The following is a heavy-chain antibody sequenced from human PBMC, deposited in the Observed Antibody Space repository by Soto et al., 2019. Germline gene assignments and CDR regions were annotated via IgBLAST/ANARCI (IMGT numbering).Heavy chain of an antibody. Sequence: LRLSCAASGFTFSSYAMSWVRQAPGKGLEWVSAISGSGGSTYYADSVKGRFTISRDNSKNTLYLQMNSLRAEDTAVYYCAKDENKYQRMGARESDYYYGMDVWGQGTTVTVSS. V-gene: IGHV3-23*01. J-gene: IGHJ6*02. D-gene: IGHD2-2*01. CDR3: AKDENKYQRMGARESDYYYGMDV. CDR2: ISGSGGST. CDR1: GFTFSSYA.